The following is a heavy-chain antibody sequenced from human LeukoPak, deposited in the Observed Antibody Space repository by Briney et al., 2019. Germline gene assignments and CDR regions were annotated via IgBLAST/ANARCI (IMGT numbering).Heavy chain of an antibody. CDR3: AKDGDDTSGYFSPFDY. J-gene: IGHJ4*02. D-gene: IGHD3-22*01. CDR1: GFTFSSYA. CDR2: IGGGGGST. V-gene: IGHV3-23*01. Sequence: GGSLRLSCAASGFTFSSYAMSWVRQAPGKGLEWVSAIGGGGGSTYYADSVKGRFTISRDNSKNTLYLQMNSLRAEDTAVYYCAKDGDDTSGYFSPFDYWGQGTLVTVSS.